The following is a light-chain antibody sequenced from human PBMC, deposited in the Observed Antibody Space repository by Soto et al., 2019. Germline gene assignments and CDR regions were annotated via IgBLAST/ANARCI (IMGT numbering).Light chain of an antibody. J-gene: IGKJ4*01. Sequence: EIVLTQSPTTLSLSPGERATLSCRASQSFSSYFAWYQQKPGQAPRLLIYDASTSAAGIPARFSGSGSGTDFTLTISSLEPEDFAVYYCQQRSDWPLTFGGGTKVEIK. CDR1: QSFSSY. V-gene: IGKV3-11*01. CDR2: DAS. CDR3: QQRSDWPLT.